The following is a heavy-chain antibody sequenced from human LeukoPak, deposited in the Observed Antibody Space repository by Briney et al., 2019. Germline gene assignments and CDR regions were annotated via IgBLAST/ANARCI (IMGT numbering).Heavy chain of an antibody. Sequence: GSLRLSCAASGFTFSDYYMSWIRQAPGKGLEWIGSIYYSGSTYYNPSLKSRVTISVDTSKNQFSLKLSSVTAADTAVYYCARLLLFDYWGQGTLVTVSS. CDR3: ARLLLFDY. D-gene: IGHD3-22*01. CDR2: IYYSGST. CDR1: GFTFSDYY. V-gene: IGHV4-38-2*01. J-gene: IGHJ4*02.